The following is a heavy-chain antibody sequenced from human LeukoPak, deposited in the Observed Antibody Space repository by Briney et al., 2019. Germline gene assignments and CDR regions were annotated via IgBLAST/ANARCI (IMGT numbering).Heavy chain of an antibody. D-gene: IGHD4-17*01. CDR3: ARDGEPHYGDYPLYFDY. CDR1: GYTFTSYG. V-gene: IGHV1-18*01. CDR2: ISAYNGNT. Sequence: ASVKVSCKASGYTFTSYGISWVRQAPGQGLEWMGWISAYNGNTNYAQKLQGRVTVTTDTSTSTAYMELRSLRSDDTAVYYCARDGEPHYGDYPLYFDYWGQGTLVTVSS. J-gene: IGHJ4*02.